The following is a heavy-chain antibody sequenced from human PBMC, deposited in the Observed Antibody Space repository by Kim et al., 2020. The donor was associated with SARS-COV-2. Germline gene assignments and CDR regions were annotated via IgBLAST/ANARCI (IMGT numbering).Heavy chain of an antibody. J-gene: IGHJ4*02. V-gene: IGHV4-34*01. CDR2: INHSGST. CDR1: GGSFSGYY. Sequence: SETLSLTCAVYGGSFSGYYWSWIRQPPGKGLEWIGEINHSGSTNYNPSLKSRVTISVDTSKNQFSLKLSSVTAADTAVYYCARGPRRITMIVVVTNGHYFDYWGQGTLVTVSS. CDR3: ARGPRRITMIVVVTNGHYFDY. D-gene: IGHD3-22*01.